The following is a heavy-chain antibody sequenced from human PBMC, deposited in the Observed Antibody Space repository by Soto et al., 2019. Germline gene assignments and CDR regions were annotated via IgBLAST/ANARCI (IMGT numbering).Heavy chain of an antibody. J-gene: IGHJ6*02. Sequence: TLSLTCTVSGGSISSGGYYWSWIRQHPGKGLEWIGYIYYSGSTYYNPSLKSRVTISVDTSKNQFSLKLSSVTAADTAVYYCATLTMVRGALWYYYGMDVWGQGTTVTVSS. V-gene: IGHV4-31*03. CDR3: ATLTMVRGALWYYYGMDV. D-gene: IGHD3-10*01. CDR1: GGSISSGGYY. CDR2: IYYSGST.